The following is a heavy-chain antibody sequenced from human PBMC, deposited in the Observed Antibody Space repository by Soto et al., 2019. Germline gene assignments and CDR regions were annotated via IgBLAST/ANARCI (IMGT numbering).Heavy chain of an antibody. D-gene: IGHD5-12*01. Sequence: EVQLVESGGGSVQPGGSLRLSCATSGFTFSSYEMNWVRQAPGKGLEWVSYISSGSRTIYYADSVKGRFTISRDNAKNSLYLQMNSLRAEDTALYYCARDRGYSAYGAGNDALDIWGQGTMVTVSS. CDR1: GFTFSSYE. CDR3: ARDRGYSAYGAGNDALDI. V-gene: IGHV3-48*03. J-gene: IGHJ3*02. CDR2: ISSGSRTI.